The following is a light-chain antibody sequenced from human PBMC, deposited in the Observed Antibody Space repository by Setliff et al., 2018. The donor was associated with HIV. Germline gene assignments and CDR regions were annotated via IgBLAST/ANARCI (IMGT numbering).Light chain of an antibody. CDR1: SSDVGGYNY. V-gene: IGLV2-14*03. J-gene: IGLJ1*01. CDR2: DVK. CDR3: SSRIVSSALHV. Sequence: QSVLTQPASVSGSPGQSITISCTGTSSDVGGYNYISWYQQHPGKAPKLMIYDVKDRPSGVFNRFSGSKSGNTASLTISGLQAEDEADYYCSSRIVSSALHVFGTGTKVTVL.